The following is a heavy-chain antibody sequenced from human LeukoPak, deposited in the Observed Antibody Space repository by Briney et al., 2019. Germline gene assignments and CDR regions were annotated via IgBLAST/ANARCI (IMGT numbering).Heavy chain of an antibody. V-gene: IGHV3-30-3*01. CDR2: ISYDGSNK. J-gene: IGHJ4*02. Sequence: GGSLRLSCAVSGLTVSNNYMSWVRQAPGKGLEWVAVISYDGSNKYYADSVKGRFTISRDNAKNSLYLQMNSLRAEDTAVYYCAREPLQEGYFDYWGQGTLVTVSS. CDR1: GLTVSNNY. CDR3: AREPLQEGYFDY.